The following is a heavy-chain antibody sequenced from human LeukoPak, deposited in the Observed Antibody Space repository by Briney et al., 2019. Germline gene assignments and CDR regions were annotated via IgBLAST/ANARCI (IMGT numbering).Heavy chain of an antibody. CDR2: IIPIFGTA. CDR1: GGTFSSYA. J-gene: IGHJ3*02. Sequence: GASVKLSCKASGGTFSSYAISWVRQAPGQGLEWMGGIIPIFGTANYAQKFQGRVTITADESTSTAYMELRSLRSEDTAVYYCARWEDDSSGYYHHYAFDIWGQGTMVTVSS. CDR3: ARWEDDSSGYYHHYAFDI. V-gene: IGHV1-69*01. D-gene: IGHD3-22*01.